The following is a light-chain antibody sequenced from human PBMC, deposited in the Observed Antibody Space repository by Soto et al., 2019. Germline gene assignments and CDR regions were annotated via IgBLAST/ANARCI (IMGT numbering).Light chain of an antibody. V-gene: IGKV3-15*01. CDR1: QGIGDT. CDR2: GTS. CDR3: QPYNNWPLT. J-gene: IGKJ4*01. Sequence: VMRQSPATLSKSPGEGATLSCRASQGIGDTLAWYQHKPGQTPRLLIYGTSTRATGVPTRFSGSRSGAEFTLTINSLQSEDFAVYYCQPYNNWPLTFGGGTKVDVK.